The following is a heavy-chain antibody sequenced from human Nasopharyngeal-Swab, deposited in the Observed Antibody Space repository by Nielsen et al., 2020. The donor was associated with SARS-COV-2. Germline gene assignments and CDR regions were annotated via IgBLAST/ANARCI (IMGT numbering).Heavy chain of an antibody. V-gene: IGHV3-23*03. CDR3: ARDFAWGVDTATV. D-gene: IGHD5-18*01. J-gene: IGHJ6*02. CDR1: GFTFRSYA. Sequence: GESLKISCAASGFTFRSYAMTWVRQAPGKGLEWVSVIYSGGSKFYADSVKGRFTISRDNSKNTLYRQMNSLRAEDTAVYYCARDFAWGVDTATVWGQGTTVTVSS. CDR2: IYSGGSK.